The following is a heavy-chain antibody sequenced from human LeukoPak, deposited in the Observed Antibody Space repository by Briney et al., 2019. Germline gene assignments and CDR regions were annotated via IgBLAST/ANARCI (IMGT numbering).Heavy chain of an antibody. CDR1: GGSFSGYY. Sequence: SETLSLTCAVYGGSFSGYYWSWIRQPPGKGLEWIGEINHSGSTNYNPSLKSRVTISVDTSKNQFSLKLSSVTAADTAVYYCARGGVGRNNWFDPWGQGTLVTVSS. J-gene: IGHJ5*02. CDR2: INHSGST. V-gene: IGHV4-34*01. CDR3: ARGGVGRNNWFDP. D-gene: IGHD3-3*01.